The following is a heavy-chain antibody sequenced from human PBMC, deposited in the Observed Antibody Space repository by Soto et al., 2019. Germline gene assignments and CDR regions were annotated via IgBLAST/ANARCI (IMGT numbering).Heavy chain of an antibody. J-gene: IGHJ5*02. CDR1: GGPISSSSYY. D-gene: IGHD2-2*01. V-gene: IGHV4-39*01. CDR3: ARGLNSWGIVVVPAAIGTGRKKYNWFDP. CDR2: IYYSGST. Sequence: PSETLSLTCTVSGGPISSSSYYWGWIRQPPGKGLEWIGSIYYSGSTYYNPSLKSRVTISVDTSKNQFSLKLSSVTAADTAVYYCARGLNSWGIVVVPAAIGTGRKKYNWFDPWGQGTLVTVSS.